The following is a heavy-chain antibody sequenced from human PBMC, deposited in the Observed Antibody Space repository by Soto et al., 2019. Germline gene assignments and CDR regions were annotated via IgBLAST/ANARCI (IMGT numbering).Heavy chain of an antibody. J-gene: IGHJ5*01. V-gene: IGHV1-58*02. CDR3: AASAPMYYYDSSGTGGWFDS. CDR1: GFTFTSSA. CDR2: IVVGSGNT. D-gene: IGHD3-22*01. Sequence: SLKVSCKASGFTFTSSAMQWVRQARGQRLEWIGWIVVGSGNTNYAQKFQERVTITRDMSTSTAYMELSSLRSEDTAVYYCAASAPMYYYDSSGTGGWFDSWGQGTLVTVSS.